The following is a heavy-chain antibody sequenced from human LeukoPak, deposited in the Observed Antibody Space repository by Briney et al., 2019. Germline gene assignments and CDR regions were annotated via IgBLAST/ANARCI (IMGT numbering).Heavy chain of an antibody. V-gene: IGHV1-8*01. CDR2: MNPNSGNT. CDR1: GYTFTTYD. Sequence: ASVMVSCKASGYTFTTYDSNWVRQATGQGLEWMAWMNPNSGNTGYAQKFQGRVTMTRNTSISTAYMELSSLRSEDTAVYYCARVAGNCGGDCYRLVYWGQGTLVTVAS. J-gene: IGHJ4*02. CDR3: ARVAGNCGGDCYRLVY. D-gene: IGHD2-21*01.